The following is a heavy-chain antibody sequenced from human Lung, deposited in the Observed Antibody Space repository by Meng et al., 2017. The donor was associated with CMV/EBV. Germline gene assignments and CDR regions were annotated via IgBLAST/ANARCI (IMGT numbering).Heavy chain of an antibody. J-gene: IGHJ5*02. CDR1: AASISSHY. V-gene: IGHV4-59*11. CDR2: MYYSGIS. CDR3: ARYYCSGSSCYTTNWFDP. D-gene: IGHD2-8*02. Sequence: SETLSLTCTVSAASISSHYWSWIRQSPGKGLEWIGYMYYSGISNYNPSLGGRATILLDMSKNQFSLKLTSVTAADTAVYFCARYYCSGSSCYTTNWFDPXGQRXQVTVSS.